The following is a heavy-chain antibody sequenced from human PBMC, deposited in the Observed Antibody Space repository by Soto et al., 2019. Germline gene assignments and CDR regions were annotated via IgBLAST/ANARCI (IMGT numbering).Heavy chain of an antibody. V-gene: IGHV3-9*01. CDR2: ISWNSVAI. Sequence: EVQLVESGGGLVHPGGSLRLSCAASGFTFDDYAMHWVRQAPGKGLEWVSGISWNSVAIGYADSVKGRFIISRDNAKNSLYLQMNSLRAEDTALYYCAKDLGGLGILPAAYYYYGMDVWGQGTTVTVSS. J-gene: IGHJ6*02. CDR3: AKDLGGLGILPAAYYYYGMDV. CDR1: GFTFDDYA. D-gene: IGHD2-2*01.